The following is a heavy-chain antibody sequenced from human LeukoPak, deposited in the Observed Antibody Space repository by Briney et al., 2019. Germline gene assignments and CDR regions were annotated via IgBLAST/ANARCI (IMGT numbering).Heavy chain of an antibody. V-gene: IGHV3-7*01. CDR1: GFTFSSYW. J-gene: IGHJ4*02. CDR3: ARDPYYDFWSGYFHY. Sequence: GGSLRLSCAASGFTFSSYWMSWVRQAPGKGLEWVANIKQDGSEKYYVDSVKGRFTISRDNAKNSLYLQMNSLRAEDTAVYYRARDPYYDFWSGYFHYRGQGTLVTVSS. CDR2: IKQDGSEK. D-gene: IGHD3-3*01.